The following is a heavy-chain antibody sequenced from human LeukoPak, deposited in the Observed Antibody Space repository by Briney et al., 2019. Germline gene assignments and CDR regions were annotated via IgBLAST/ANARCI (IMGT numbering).Heavy chain of an antibody. D-gene: IGHD3-16*01. Sequence: PGGSLRLSCAASGFTFSSYWMSWVRQAPGKGLEWVANIKQDGSEKYYVDSVKGRFTISRDNAKNSLYLQMNSLRAEDAAVYYCARDGEYDYVWGSSSYWGQGTLVTVSS. J-gene: IGHJ4*02. V-gene: IGHV3-7*01. CDR1: GFTFSSYW. CDR2: IKQDGSEK. CDR3: ARDGEYDYVWGSSSY.